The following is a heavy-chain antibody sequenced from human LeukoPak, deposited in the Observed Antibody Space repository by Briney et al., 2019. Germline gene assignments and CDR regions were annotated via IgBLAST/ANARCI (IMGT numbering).Heavy chain of an antibody. CDR1: GYSLSRGYY. Sequence: SSVTLSLTYTVSGYSLSRGYYWGWIRQPPGKGLEGIGSIYHSGSTYYNPSLKSRVTISVDTSKNRFSLKLSSVTAADTSVYYCARKPDYDSSGYNSDYWGQGTLVTVSS. J-gene: IGHJ4*02. CDR3: ARKPDYDSSGYNSDY. V-gene: IGHV4-38-2*02. CDR2: IYHSGST. D-gene: IGHD3-22*01.